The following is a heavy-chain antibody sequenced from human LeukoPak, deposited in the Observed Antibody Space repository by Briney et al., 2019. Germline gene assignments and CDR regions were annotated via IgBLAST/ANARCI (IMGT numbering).Heavy chain of an antibody. D-gene: IGHD6-25*01. CDR2: ISGSGSNT. Sequence: GGSLRLSCAASGFTFDNYAMNWVRQAPGRGLEWVAGISGSGSNTYYADSVKGRFPISRDNSKNTLYLQMNSLRAGDTAMYYCAKAIAASASGRYFDFWGQGTLVTVSS. CDR1: GFTFDNYA. V-gene: IGHV3-23*01. CDR3: AKAIAASASGRYFDF. J-gene: IGHJ4*02.